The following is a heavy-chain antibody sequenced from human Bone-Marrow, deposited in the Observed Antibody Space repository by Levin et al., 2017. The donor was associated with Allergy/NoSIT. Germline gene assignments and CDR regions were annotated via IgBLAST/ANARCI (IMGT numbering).Heavy chain of an antibody. V-gene: IGHV4-31*03. CDR1: GGSIRSGGYY. J-gene: IGHJ4*02. Sequence: SQTLSLTCTVSGGSIRSGGYYWSWIRQHPGKGLEWIGYIYDSGSTSYNPSLESRVAISVDTSKNQFYLKLTSLTAADTAVYYCAKIPDTTSEFDYWGQGTLVTVSS. D-gene: IGHD5-18*01. CDR2: IYDSGST. CDR3: AKIPDTTSEFDY.